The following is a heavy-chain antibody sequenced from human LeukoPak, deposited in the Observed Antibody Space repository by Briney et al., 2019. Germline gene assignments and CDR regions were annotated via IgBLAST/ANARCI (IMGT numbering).Heavy chain of an antibody. J-gene: IGHJ3*02. Sequence: SETLSLTCTVSGGSISSGDYYWSWIRQPPGKGLEWIGYIYYSGSTYYNPSLKSRVTISVDTSKNQFSLKLSSVTAADTAVYYCARVVGATLWAFDIWGDGTMVTVSS. CDR1: GGSISSGDYY. V-gene: IGHV4-30-4*08. D-gene: IGHD1-26*01. CDR3: ARVVGATLWAFDI. CDR2: IYYSGST.